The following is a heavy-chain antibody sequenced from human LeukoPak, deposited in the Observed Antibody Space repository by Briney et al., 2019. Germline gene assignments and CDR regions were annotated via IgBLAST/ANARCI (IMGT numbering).Heavy chain of an antibody. D-gene: IGHD6-6*01. J-gene: IGHJ4*02. CDR2: INHSGST. Sequence: KPSENPSPNCAVYGGSLSGYYWSWIRQPPRKGLGWIGEINHSGSTNYNPSLKSRVTISVDTSKNQFSLKLSSVTAADTAVYYCARGEQLVAVFDYWGQGTLVTVSS. CDR3: ARGEQLVAVFDY. CDR1: GGSLSGYY. V-gene: IGHV4-34*01.